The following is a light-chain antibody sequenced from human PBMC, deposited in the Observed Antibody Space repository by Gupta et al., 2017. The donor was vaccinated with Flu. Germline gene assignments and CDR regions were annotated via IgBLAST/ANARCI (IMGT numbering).Light chain of an antibody. CDR3: QSYDTSLRSVI. V-gene: IGLV1-40*01. J-gene: IGLJ2*01. Sequence: SLLTHPPPLSGAPGQTVTISCTGTSSSIGTGFDVHWYQLIPGRVPRLLLYGNTNRPSGVPDRFSGSKSGSSASLAIAGLHVEDEAHYYCQSYDTSLRSVIFGGGTKLTVL. CDR2: GNT. CDR1: SSSIGTGFD.